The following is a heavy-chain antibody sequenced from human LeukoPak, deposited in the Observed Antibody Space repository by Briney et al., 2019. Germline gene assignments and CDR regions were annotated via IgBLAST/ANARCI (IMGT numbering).Heavy chain of an antibody. CDR1: GYTFTSYA. D-gene: IGHD6-19*01. CDR3: ARGSRSFGYSSGWYGPYYYYYMDV. CDR2: INAGNGNT. J-gene: IGHJ6*03. Sequence: ASVKVSCKASGYTFTSYAMHWVRQAPGQRLEWMGWINAGNGNTKYSQEFQGRVTITRDTSASTAYMKLSSLRSEDMAVYYCARGSRSFGYSSGWYGPYYYYYMDVWGKGTTVTVSS. V-gene: IGHV1-3*03.